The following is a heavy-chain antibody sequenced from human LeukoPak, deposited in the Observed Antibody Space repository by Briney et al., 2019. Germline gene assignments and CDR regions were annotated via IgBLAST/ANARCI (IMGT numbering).Heavy chain of an antibody. V-gene: IGHV4-61*02. CDR3: ARETPVRPFDY. D-gene: IGHD2-8*01. Sequence: SETLSLTCTVSGGSISSSNYYWSWIRQPAGKGLEWIGRIYTSGSTNYNPSLKSRVTISVDKSKNQFSLKLSSVTAADTAVYYCARETPVRPFDYWGQGTLVTVSS. CDR1: GGSISSSNYY. J-gene: IGHJ4*02. CDR2: IYTSGST.